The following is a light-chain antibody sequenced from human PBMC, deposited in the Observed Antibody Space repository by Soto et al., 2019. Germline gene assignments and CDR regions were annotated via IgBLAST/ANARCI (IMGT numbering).Light chain of an antibody. CDR1: QYMSDW. Sequence: DIQMTQSPSTLSASIGDRVTITCRASQYMSDWLAWYQQKPGKVPKLLISKASYLESGLPLRFSGSGSGREFTLTISSLQPDDFATDYCQQSSSYPWTFGQGTKVEVK. J-gene: IGKJ1*01. CDR2: KAS. CDR3: QQSSSYPWT. V-gene: IGKV1-5*03.